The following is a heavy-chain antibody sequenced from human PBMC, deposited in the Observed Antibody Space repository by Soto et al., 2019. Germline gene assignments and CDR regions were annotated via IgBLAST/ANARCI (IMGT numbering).Heavy chain of an antibody. CDR3: AMDYDFWSGYYHYGMDV. CDR2: IIPIFGTA. Sequence: QVQLVQSGAEVKKPGSSVKVSCKASGGTFSRYTISWVRQAPGQGLEWMGGIIPIFGTANYAQKFQGRVTITADESTSTAYVELSSLRSEDTAVYYCAMDYDFWSGYYHYGMDVWGQGTTVTVSS. V-gene: IGHV1-69*12. D-gene: IGHD3-3*01. CDR1: GGTFSRYT. J-gene: IGHJ6*02.